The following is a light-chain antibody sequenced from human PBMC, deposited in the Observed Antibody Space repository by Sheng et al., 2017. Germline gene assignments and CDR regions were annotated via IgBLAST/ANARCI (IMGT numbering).Light chain of an antibody. CDR2: DVS. CDR1: SSDVGSSNL. Sequence: QSALTQPASVSGSPGQSITISCTGTSSDVGSSNLVSWYQQYPGKAPKLLIYDVSKRPSGVSTRFSGSKSGNTASLTISGLQAEDEADYYCCSYAGSNTYVFGAGTKVTVL. CDR3: CSYAGSNTYV. V-gene: IGLV2-23*02. J-gene: IGLJ1*01.